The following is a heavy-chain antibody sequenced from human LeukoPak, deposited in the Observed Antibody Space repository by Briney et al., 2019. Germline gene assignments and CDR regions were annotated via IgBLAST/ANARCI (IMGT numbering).Heavy chain of an antibody. J-gene: IGHJ6*03. Sequence: PGGSLRLSCAASGFTFSDYYMSWIRQAPGKGLEWVSYISCSGSTIYYADSVKGRFTISRDNAKNSLYLQMNSLRAEDTAVYYCARDECSGGSCYSSYYYYMDVWGKGTTVTISS. CDR2: ISCSGSTI. V-gene: IGHV3-11*01. D-gene: IGHD2-15*01. CDR1: GFTFSDYY. CDR3: ARDECSGGSCYSSYYYYMDV.